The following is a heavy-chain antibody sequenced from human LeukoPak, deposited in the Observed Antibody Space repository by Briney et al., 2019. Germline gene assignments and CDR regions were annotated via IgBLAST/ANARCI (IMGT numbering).Heavy chain of an antibody. CDR2: IYTSGST. CDR1: GGSISSYY. D-gene: IGHD3-22*01. V-gene: IGHV4-4*07. CDR3: AREGLYDSSGYIDY. J-gene: IGHJ4*02. Sequence: SQTLSLTCTVSGGSISSYYWSWIRQPAGKGLEWIGRIYTSGSTNYNPSLKSRVTMSVDTSKNQFSLKLSSVTAADTAVYYCAREGLYDSSGYIDYWGQGTLVTVSS.